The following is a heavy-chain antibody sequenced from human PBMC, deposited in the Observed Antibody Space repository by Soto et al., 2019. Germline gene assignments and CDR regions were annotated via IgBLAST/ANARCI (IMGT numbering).Heavy chain of an antibody. J-gene: IGHJ4*02. CDR1: GYTFAAFF. Sequence: QVQLVQSGAEVKKPGASVKVSCKTSGYTFAAFFIHWIRQAPGQGLEWMGWINPTSGATVSAQKFQDRVTMTRDTSISTVYMELRGLKSDDTAVYYCTRDPDYGDYWGYFFDYWGQGTPVSVSS. V-gene: IGHV1-2*02. D-gene: IGHD4-17*01. CDR2: INPTSGAT. CDR3: TRDPDYGDYWGYFFDY.